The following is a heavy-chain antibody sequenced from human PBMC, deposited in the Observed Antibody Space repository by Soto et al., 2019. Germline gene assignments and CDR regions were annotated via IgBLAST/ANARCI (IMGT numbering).Heavy chain of an antibody. D-gene: IGHD5-12*01. J-gene: IGHJ4*02. V-gene: IGHV4-59*08. Sequence: PSETLSLTCTVSGGSISSYYWSWIRQPPGKGLEWIGYIYYSGSTNYNPSLKSRVTISVDTSKNQFSLKLSSVTAADTAVYYCARNRGYSGYDSLDYWGQGTLVTVSS. CDR3: ARNRGYSGYDSLDY. CDR2: IYYSGST. CDR1: GGSISSYY.